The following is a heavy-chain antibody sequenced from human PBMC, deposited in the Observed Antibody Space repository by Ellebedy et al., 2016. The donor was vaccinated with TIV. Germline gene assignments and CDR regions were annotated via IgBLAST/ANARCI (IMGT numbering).Heavy chain of an antibody. CDR3: ARDRGYYDSSGHNY. CDR1: GFTFSSYA. CDR2: ISGSGGST. V-gene: IGHV3-23*01. J-gene: IGHJ4*02. D-gene: IGHD3-22*01. Sequence: GGSLRLSCAASGFTFSSYAMSWVRQAPGKELEWVSGISGSGGSTYYADSVKGRFTISRDNAKNSLYLQMNSLRAEDTAVYHCARDRGYYDSSGHNYWGQGTLVTVSS.